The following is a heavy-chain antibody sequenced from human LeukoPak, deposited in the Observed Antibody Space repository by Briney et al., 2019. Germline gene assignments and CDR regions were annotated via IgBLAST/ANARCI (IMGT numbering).Heavy chain of an antibody. Sequence: SETLSLTCTVSGGSISRYYWSWIRRPPGKGLEWIGYIDDSGNTNYNPSLKSQVTISVDKSKNQFSLKLSFVTAADTAMYYCARSDYHNSGSHTVFDAFDIWGQGTRVTVSS. V-gene: IGHV4-59*01. CDR2: IDDSGNT. D-gene: IGHD3-10*01. J-gene: IGHJ3*02. CDR3: ARSDYHNSGSHTVFDAFDI. CDR1: GGSISRYY.